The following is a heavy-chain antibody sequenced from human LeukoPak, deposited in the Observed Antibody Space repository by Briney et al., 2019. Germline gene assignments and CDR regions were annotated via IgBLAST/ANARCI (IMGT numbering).Heavy chain of an antibody. V-gene: IGHV3-23*01. CDR2: VRGSGGGT. D-gene: IGHD4-17*01. Sequence: GGSLRLSCEASGCTFSNCALMWVRQAPGKGLEWVAAVRGSGGGTQYADAVKGRFAISRDNSKNTLYLQMNSLRAEDTGIYYCAKDPNGDYVGGLDFWGQGTMVSVSS. CDR1: GCTFSNCA. CDR3: AKDPNGDYVGGLDF. J-gene: IGHJ3*01.